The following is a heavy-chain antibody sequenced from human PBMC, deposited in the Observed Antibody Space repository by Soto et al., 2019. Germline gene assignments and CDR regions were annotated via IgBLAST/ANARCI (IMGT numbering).Heavy chain of an antibody. CDR3: ARGDGYDNYYYYYGMDV. V-gene: IGHV4-38-2*01. CDR1: GYSISSGYY. Sequence: SETLSLTCAVSGYSISSGYYWGWIRQPPGKGLEWIGSIYHSGSTYYNPSLKSRVTISVDTSKNQFSLKLSSVTAADTAVYYCARGDGYDNYYYYYGMDVWGQGPTVTVSS. CDR2: IYHSGST. J-gene: IGHJ6*02. D-gene: IGHD3-22*01.